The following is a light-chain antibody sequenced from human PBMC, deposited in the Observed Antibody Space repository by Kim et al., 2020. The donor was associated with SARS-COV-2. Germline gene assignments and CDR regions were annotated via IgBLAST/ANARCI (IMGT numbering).Light chain of an antibody. CDR2: LNSDGSH. V-gene: IGLV4-69*01. CDR3: QTWVTDMRV. J-gene: IGLJ3*02. Sequence: QPVLTQSPSASASPGASVRLTCTLSSGHSNYDIAWHQQQPEKGPRYLMKLNSDGSHNKGDGIPDRFSGSSFGAERYLTISSLQSEDEADYFCQTWVTDMRVFGGGTQLTVL. CDR1: SGHSNYD.